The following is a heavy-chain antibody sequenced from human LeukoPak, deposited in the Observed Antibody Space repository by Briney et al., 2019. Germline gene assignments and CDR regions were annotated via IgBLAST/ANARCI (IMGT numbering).Heavy chain of an antibody. CDR3: AKDRLAAAGTGSDY. D-gene: IGHD6-13*01. J-gene: IGHJ4*02. CDR1: GFTFSNYA. Sequence: GGSLRLSCAASGFTFSNYAMNWVRQAPGKGLEWVSSISGSGGSTYYSDSVKGRFTISRDNSKNTLYLQMHSLRAEDSAIYNYAKDRLAAAGTGSDYWGQGTLVTVSS. V-gene: IGHV3-23*01. CDR2: ISGSGGST.